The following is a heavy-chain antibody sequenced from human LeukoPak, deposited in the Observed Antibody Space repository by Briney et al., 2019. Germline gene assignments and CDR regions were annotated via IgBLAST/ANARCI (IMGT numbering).Heavy chain of an antibody. J-gene: IGHJ4*02. CDR2: ISSSSSTI. V-gene: IGHV3-48*04. CDR1: GFTFSSYS. D-gene: IGHD3-22*01. Sequence: GGSLRLSCAASGFTFSSYSMNWVRQAPGKGLEWVSYISSSSSTIYYADSVKGRFTISRDNAKNSLYLQMNSLRAEDTAVYYCARENDSSGYYYVDFDYWGQGTLVTVSS. CDR3: ARENDSSGYYYVDFDY.